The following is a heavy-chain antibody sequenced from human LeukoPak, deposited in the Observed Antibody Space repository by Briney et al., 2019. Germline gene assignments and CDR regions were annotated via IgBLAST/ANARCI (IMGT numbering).Heavy chain of an antibody. Sequence: PSETLSLTSTVSGGSISSYYWSWIRQPAGKGLEWIGRIYTSGSTNYNPSLKSRVTMSVDTSKNQFSLKLSSVTAADTAVYYCARDDYYYDSSGYYSNWGPGTLVTVSS. CDR1: GGSISSYY. D-gene: IGHD3-22*01. J-gene: IGHJ4*02. CDR2: IYTSGST. CDR3: ARDDYYYDSSGYYSN. V-gene: IGHV4-4*07.